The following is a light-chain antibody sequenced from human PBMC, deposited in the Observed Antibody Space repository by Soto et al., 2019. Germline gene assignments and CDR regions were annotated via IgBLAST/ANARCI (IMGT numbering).Light chain of an antibody. CDR1: QSVTNAY. CDR2: GAS. CDR3: QQYAASPRT. V-gene: IGKV3-20*01. Sequence: EIVLTQSPGTRSLSPRERATLSCRASQSVTNAYLAWYQHKVGQSPRLLIYGASSRAPGIPDRFSASGSGTDFTLTISSLEPEDFAVYYCQQYAASPRTFGQGTQVEVK. J-gene: IGKJ1*01.